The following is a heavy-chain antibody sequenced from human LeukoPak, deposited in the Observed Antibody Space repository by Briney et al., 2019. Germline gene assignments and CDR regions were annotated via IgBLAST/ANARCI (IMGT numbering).Heavy chain of an antibody. V-gene: IGHV3-33*01. Sequence: PGTSLRLSCAASGFTFRNYGMHWVRQAPGKGLEWVAIIWYDGSRKYYLDSVKGRFTISRDNSKNMLYLQMSSLRAEDTAVYYCATVRGSDGNFYIDHWGQGTLVTVSS. CDR3: ATVRGSDGNFYIDH. J-gene: IGHJ4*02. CDR2: IWYDGSRK. CDR1: GFTFRNYG. D-gene: IGHD2-15*01.